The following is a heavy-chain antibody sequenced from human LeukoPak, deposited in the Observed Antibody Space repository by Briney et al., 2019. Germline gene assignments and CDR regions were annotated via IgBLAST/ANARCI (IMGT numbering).Heavy chain of an antibody. D-gene: IGHD3-22*01. CDR1: GFTFSSYW. CDR2: IKQDGSGK. Sequence: PGGSLRLSCAASGFTFSSYWMSWVRQAPGKGLEWVANIKQDGSGKYYVDSVKGRFTISRDNAKNSLYLQMNSLRAEDTAVYYCARDSPLFYYYDSSGYYRDYYYYGVDVWGQGTTVTVSS. V-gene: IGHV3-7*01. CDR3: ARDSPLFYYYDSSGYYRDYYYYGVDV. J-gene: IGHJ6*02.